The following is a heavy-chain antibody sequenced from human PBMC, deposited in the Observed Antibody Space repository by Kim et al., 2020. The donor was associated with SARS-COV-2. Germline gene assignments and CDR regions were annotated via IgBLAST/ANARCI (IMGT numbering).Heavy chain of an antibody. V-gene: IGHV3-43*01. CDR2: MTGDGRNP. J-gene: IGHJ6*01. CDR3: ARESDGHEDGMD. D-gene: IGHD1-26*01. CDR1: GFTFNYYT. Sequence: GGSLRLSCAASGFTFNYYTMHWVRQPPGKGLEWVSHMTGDGRNPFYANSVRGRFTVSRDNGENTLYLQMDSLRTDDTALYYCARESDGHEDGMD.